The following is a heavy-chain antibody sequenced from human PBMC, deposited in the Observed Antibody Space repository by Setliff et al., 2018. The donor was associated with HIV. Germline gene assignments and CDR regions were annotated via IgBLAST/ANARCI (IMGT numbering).Heavy chain of an antibody. J-gene: IGHJ1*01. CDR3: ARGGWEQPEYFQH. CDR2: ISAYSGNT. Sequence: ASVKVSCKSFGDTLTTYGINWVRQAPGQGLEWLGWISAYSGNTHYAQKVQGRVTMTTDTSTSTAYMELRSLRLDDTAAYYCARGGWEQPEYFQHWGQGILVTVSS. D-gene: IGHD1-26*01. CDR1: GDTLTTYG. V-gene: IGHV1-18*01.